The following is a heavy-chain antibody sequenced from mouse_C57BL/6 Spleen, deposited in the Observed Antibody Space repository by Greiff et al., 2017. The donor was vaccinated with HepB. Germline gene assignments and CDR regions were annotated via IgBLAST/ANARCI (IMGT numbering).Heavy chain of an antibody. Sequence: EVKLVESGPELVKPGASVKMSCKASGYTFTDYNMHWVKQSHGKSLEWIGYINPNNGGTSYNQKFKGKATLTVNKSSSTAYMELRSLTSEDSAVYYCARDGIYYYGSTFDYWGQGTTLTVSS. CDR1: GYTFTDYN. V-gene: IGHV1-22*01. J-gene: IGHJ2*01. CDR2: INPNNGGT. D-gene: IGHD1-1*01. CDR3: ARDGIYYYGSTFDY.